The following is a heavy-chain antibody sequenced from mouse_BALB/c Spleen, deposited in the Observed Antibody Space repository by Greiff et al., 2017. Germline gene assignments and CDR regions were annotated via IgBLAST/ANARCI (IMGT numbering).Heavy chain of an antibody. CDR3: ARAYGNYAMDY. V-gene: IGHV1-43*01. J-gene: IGHJ4*01. CDR1: GYSFTGYY. CDR2: VNPNNGGT. D-gene: IGHD2-1*01. Sequence: EVKLVESGPDLVKPGASVKISCKASGYSFTGYYMHWVKQSHGKSLEWIGRVNPNNGGTSYNQKFKGKAILTVDKSSSTAYMQLSSLTSDDSAVYFCARAYGNYAMDYWGQGTSVTVSS.